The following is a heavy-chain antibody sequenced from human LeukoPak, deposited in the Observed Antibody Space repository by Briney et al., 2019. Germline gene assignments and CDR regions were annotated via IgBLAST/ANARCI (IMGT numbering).Heavy chain of an antibody. Sequence: GGSLRLSCAASGFIFDDYGMSWVRQVPGKGLEWVSGINWNGGIVDFADSVKGRFTISRDNAKNSLYLQMNSLRAEDTAVYYCARDEYYDSSGALGDYWGQGTLVTVSS. D-gene: IGHD3-22*01. V-gene: IGHV3-20*04. CDR1: GFIFDDYG. J-gene: IGHJ4*02. CDR2: INWNGGIV. CDR3: ARDEYYDSSGALGDY.